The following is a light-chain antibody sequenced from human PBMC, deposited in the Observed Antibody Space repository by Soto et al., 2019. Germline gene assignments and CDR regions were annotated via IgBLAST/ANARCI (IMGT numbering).Light chain of an antibody. Sequence: EIVLMQSPATLSVSPGNRATLSCRASQSVNSDLAWYQQKPGQAPRLLIYGASTRATGTPTRFSGSGSGTEFTLTISSLQSEDFAVYFCQQYNNWPPYTFGQGTKLELK. CDR3: QQYNNWPPYT. CDR1: QSVNSD. J-gene: IGKJ2*01. CDR2: GAS. V-gene: IGKV3-15*01.